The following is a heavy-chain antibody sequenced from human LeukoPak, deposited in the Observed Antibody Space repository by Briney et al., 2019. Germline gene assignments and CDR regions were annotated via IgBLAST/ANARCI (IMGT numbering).Heavy chain of an antibody. CDR1: GFTFSSYA. Sequence: GGSLRFSCAASGFTFSSYAMSWVRQAPGKGLEWVSAISGSGGSTYYADSVKGRFTISRDNPKNTLYLQMNSLRAEDTAVYYCAKELTCSGGSCYSVYFDYWGQGTLVTVSS. CDR2: ISGSGGST. J-gene: IGHJ4*02. CDR3: AKELTCSGGSCYSVYFDY. D-gene: IGHD2-15*01. V-gene: IGHV3-23*01.